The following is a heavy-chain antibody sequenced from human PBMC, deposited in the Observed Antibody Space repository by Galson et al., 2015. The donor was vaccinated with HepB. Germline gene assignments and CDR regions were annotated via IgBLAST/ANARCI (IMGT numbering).Heavy chain of an antibody. J-gene: IGHJ4*02. V-gene: IGHV3-23*01. D-gene: IGHD1-1*01. CDR2: CGSGNIK. Sequence: SLRLSCAASGFTFSDFAMVWVRQAPGVGLEWVSTCGSGNIKYYTDSVKGRFTISRDNSKNTVYLQMDSLSAEDTAQYYCAVNMRRGTSDYWGQGTLVTVSS. CDR3: AVNMRRGTSDY. CDR1: GFTFSDFA.